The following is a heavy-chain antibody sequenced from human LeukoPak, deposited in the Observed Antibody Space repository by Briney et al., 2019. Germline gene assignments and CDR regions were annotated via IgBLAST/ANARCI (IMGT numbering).Heavy chain of an antibody. CDR3: ARYFAPDVLPQPNDAFDI. CDR2: IIPIFGTA. Sequence: SVKVSCKASGGTFSSYAISWVRQAPGQGLEWMGGIIPIFGTANYAQKFQGRVTITTDESTSTAYMELSSLRSEDTAVYYCARYFAPDVLPQPNDAFDIWGQGTMVTVSS. CDR1: GGTFSSYA. J-gene: IGHJ3*02. V-gene: IGHV1-69*05. D-gene: IGHD3-10*01.